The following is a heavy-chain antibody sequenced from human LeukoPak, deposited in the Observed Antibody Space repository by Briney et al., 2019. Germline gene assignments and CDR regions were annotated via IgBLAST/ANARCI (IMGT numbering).Heavy chain of an antibody. CDR3: ARGSSNYGMDV. J-gene: IGHJ6*02. CDR2: IYYSGST. Sequence: SETLSLTCTVSGGSISSYYWSWIRQPPGKGLEWIGYIYYSGSTNCNPSLKSRVTISVDTSKNQFSLKLSSVTAADTAVYYCARGSSNYGMDVWGQGTTVTVSS. V-gene: IGHV4-59*08. CDR1: GGSISSYY.